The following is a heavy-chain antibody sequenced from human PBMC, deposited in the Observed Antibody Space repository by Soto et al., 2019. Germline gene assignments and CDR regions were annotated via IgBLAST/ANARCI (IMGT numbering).Heavy chain of an antibody. V-gene: IGHV1-18*01. CDR1: GYTFTSYG. CDR2: ISTYNGNT. CDR3: AREYSSGWPSFDY. D-gene: IGHD6-19*01. Sequence: ASVKVSCKASGYTFTSYGISWVRQAPGQGLEWMGWISTYNGNTNYAEKLQSRVTMTTDTSTSTAYMELRSLRSDDTDVYYCAREYSSGWPSFDYWGQGTLFTVSS. J-gene: IGHJ4*02.